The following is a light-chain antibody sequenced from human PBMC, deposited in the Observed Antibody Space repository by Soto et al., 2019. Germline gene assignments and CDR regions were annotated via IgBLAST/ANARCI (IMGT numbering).Light chain of an antibody. CDR2: DSS. CDR3: QQYNNWPLT. Sequence: EIVLTQSPVTLSVSPGERATLSCRASQSVGNDLAWYQQKPGQSPRLLFYDSSTRATAIPARFSASGSRTEFALTINSLQSEDFALYYCQQYNNWPLTFGGGTKVEIK. CDR1: QSVGND. J-gene: IGKJ4*01. V-gene: IGKV3-15*01.